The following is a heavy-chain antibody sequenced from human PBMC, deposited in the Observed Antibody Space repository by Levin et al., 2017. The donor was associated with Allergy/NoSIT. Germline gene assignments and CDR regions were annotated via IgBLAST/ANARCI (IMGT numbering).Heavy chain of an antibody. D-gene: IGHD2-15*01. J-gene: IGHJ6*02. CDR2: VSFDGTNK. CDR3: AKDRVVVPSKYYDGMDV. CDR1: GFDFSKNG. Sequence: GESLKISCAASGFDFSKNGFHWVRQAPGKGLEWVAAVSFDGTNKFYADSVKGRFTISRDNSNNTVYLQMGSLRPDDTAVYYCAKDRVVVPSKYYDGMDVWGQGTTVTVSS. V-gene: IGHV3-30*18.